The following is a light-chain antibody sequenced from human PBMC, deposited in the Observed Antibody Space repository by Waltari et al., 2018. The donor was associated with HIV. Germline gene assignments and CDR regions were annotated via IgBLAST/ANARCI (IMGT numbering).Light chain of an antibody. CDR3: AAWDDSLNGPV. CDR2: STN. CDR1: DSNLGTKA. Sequence: QSVLTQPPSASGTPGQQVTISCSGSDSNLGTKASTEYQQGPGTAPKLLSYSTNQRPSGVPDRFSGSKSGTSASLAISGLQSEDEADYFCAAWDDSLNGPVFGGGTKLTVL. V-gene: IGLV1-44*01. J-gene: IGLJ3*02.